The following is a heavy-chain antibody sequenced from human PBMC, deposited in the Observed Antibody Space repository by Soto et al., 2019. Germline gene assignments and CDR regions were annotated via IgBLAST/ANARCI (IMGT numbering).Heavy chain of an antibody. Sequence: SDTLSLTCTVSGVSISSGGYYWILIRQHPVKVLEWIGYIYYSGSTYYNPSLKSRVTISVDTSKNQFSLKLSSVTAADTAVYYCAGEPSTWGEGTLVTVSS. CDR1: GVSISSGGYY. V-gene: IGHV4-31*03. J-gene: IGHJ4*02. CDR2: IYYSGST. CDR3: AGEPST.